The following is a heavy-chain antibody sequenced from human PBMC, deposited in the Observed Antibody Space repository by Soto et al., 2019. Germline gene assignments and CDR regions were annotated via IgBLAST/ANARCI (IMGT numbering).Heavy chain of an antibody. Sequence: PSEALSVTCPLSGGSVSSDANYWSWIRQPPGKRLEWIGFIYSSGSTNYNPSLKSRVTMSVDTSKNQFSLKLRSVIVADTAVYHCARFVRSCSGTTCYTRADVWGQGTTVPVSS. J-gene: IGHJ6*02. CDR3: ARFVRSCSGTTCYTRADV. D-gene: IGHD2-2*02. V-gene: IGHV4-61*08. CDR1: GGSVSSDANY. CDR2: IYSSGST.